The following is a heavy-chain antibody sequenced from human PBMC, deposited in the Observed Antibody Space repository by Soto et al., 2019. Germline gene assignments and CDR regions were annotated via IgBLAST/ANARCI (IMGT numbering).Heavy chain of an antibody. V-gene: IGHV3-23*01. CDR1: GFTFSSYA. Sequence: PGGSLRLSCAASGFTFSSYAMNWVRQAPGKGLEWVSAISDSGSTYYADSVKGRFTISRDNSRNTLYLQMNSLRAEDTAVYYCARGLYYYDSSGFDYWGQGTLVTVSS. CDR2: ISDSGST. D-gene: IGHD3-22*01. CDR3: ARGLYYYDSSGFDY. J-gene: IGHJ4*02.